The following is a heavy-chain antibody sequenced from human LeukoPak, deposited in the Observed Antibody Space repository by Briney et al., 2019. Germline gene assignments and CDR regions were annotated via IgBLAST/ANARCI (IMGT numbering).Heavy chain of an antibody. CDR1: VYTSTGYY. D-gene: IGHD6-19*01. CDR2: INPNSGGT. Sequence: ASVKVSSKPSVYTSTGYYMHWVRQAPGQGLEWMGWINPNSGGTNYAQKFQGRVTMTRDTSISTAYMELSRLRSDDTAVYYCARDLYRPNSSGLSTWFDPWGQGTLVTVSS. J-gene: IGHJ5*02. CDR3: ARDLYRPNSSGLSTWFDP. V-gene: IGHV1-2*02.